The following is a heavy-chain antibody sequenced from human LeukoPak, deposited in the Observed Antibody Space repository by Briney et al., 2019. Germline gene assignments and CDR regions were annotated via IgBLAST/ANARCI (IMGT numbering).Heavy chain of an antibody. V-gene: IGHV4-59*01. CDR1: GGSISSYY. CDR3: ARAGILPGDAFDI. J-gene: IGHJ3*02. CDR2: IYSSGST. Sequence: SETLSLTCTVSGGSISSYYWSWIRQPPGKGLEWIGCIYSSGSTNYNPSLKSRVTISVDTSKNQFSLKLSSVTAADTAVYYCARAGILPGDAFDIWGQGTMVTVSS. D-gene: IGHD3-10*01.